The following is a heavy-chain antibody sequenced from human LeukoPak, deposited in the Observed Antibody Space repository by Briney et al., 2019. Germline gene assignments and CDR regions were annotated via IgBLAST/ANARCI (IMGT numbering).Heavy chain of an antibody. CDR1: GGSISSSSYY. J-gene: IGHJ3*02. V-gene: IGHV4-39*01. D-gene: IGHD3-9*01. CDR3: ARLRTYYDILTGRHDAFDI. Sequence: SETLSLTCTVSGGSISSSSYYWGWIRQPPGKGLEWIGSIYYSGSTYYNPSLKSRVTISVDTSKNQFSLKLSSVTAADTAVYYCARLRTYYDILTGRHDAFDIWGQGTMVTVSS. CDR2: IYYSGST.